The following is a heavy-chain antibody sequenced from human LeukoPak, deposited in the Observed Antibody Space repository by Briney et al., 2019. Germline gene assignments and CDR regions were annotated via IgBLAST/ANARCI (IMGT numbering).Heavy chain of an antibody. V-gene: IGHV4-39*01. J-gene: IGHJ4*02. D-gene: IGHD3-16*02. CDR3: AGMRLGELSFLSGYFDY. CDR2: IYYSGST. Sequence: PSETLSLTCTVSGGSISSTSYYWGWIRQPSGKGLDWIGNIYYSGSTYYNPSLKSRVTISVDTSKNQFSLKLSSVTAADTAVYYCAGMRLGELSFLSGYFDYWGQGTLVTVSS. CDR1: GGSISSTSYY.